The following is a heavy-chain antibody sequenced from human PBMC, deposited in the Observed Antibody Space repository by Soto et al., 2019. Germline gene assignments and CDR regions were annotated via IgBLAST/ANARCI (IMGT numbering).Heavy chain of an antibody. CDR3: ARVQWFGEFRDAFDI. D-gene: IGHD3-10*01. Sequence: EVQLVESGGGLVQPGGSLRLSCAASGFTFSSYWMHWVRQAPGKGLVWVSRINSDGSSTSYADSVKGRFTISRDNAKNTLYLQMNSLRAEDTAVYYCARVQWFGEFRDAFDIWGQGTMVTVSS. CDR2: INSDGSST. J-gene: IGHJ3*02. CDR1: GFTFSSYW. V-gene: IGHV3-74*01.